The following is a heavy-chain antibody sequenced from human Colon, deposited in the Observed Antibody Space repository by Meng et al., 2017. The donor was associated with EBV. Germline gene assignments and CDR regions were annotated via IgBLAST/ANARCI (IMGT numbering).Heavy chain of an antibody. CDR1: GDSVSINTAA. V-gene: IGHV6-1*01. J-gene: IGHJ4*02. Sequence: QLHPAAPGLVKPAQTRPLVCASSGDSVSINTAAWNWIRQSPSRGLELLGRTYYRSKWYNEYAVSAEGRITNNPDTAKIQFSLQLNSVTPDDTTVYYCAREERQLPSKGGFDTWGQGTLVTVSS. CDR3: AREERQLPSKGGFDT. D-gene: IGHD2-2*01. CDR2: TYYRSKWYN.